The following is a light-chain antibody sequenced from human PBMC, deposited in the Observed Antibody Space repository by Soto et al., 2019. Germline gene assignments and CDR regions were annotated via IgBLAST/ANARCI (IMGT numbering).Light chain of an antibody. CDR2: DAS. CDR1: QSISSW. J-gene: IGKJ4*01. V-gene: IGKV1-5*01. CDR3: QQYNRYLLT. Sequence: DIQMTQSPSTLSASVGDRVTITCRASQSISSWLAWYQQKPGKAPKLLIYDASSLESGVPSRFSGSGSGTEFTLTSSSLQPDDFATYYCQQYNRYLLTFGGGTKVEIK.